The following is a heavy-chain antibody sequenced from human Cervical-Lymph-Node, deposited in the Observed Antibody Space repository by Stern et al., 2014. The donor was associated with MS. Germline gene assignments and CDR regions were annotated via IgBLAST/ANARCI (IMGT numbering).Heavy chain of an antibody. V-gene: IGHV4-39*01. Sequence: QVQLQESGPGLVKPSETLSLTCTVSGGSISRSTYYWGWIRQPPGKGLEWIGSIYYSGTTYYNPSLTSRVSISVHISENEFSPRLTSVTAADTAVYYCARHDGWLPHYWGQGTLATVSS. D-gene: IGHD5-12*01. CDR1: GGSISRSTYY. CDR3: ARHDGWLPHY. J-gene: IGHJ4*02. CDR2: IYYSGTT.